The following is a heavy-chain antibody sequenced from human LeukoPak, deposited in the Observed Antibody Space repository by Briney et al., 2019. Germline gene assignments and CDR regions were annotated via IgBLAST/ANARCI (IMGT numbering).Heavy chain of an antibody. J-gene: IGHJ5*02. Sequence: GESLKISCKGSGYSFTSYWIGWVRQMPGKGLEWMGIIYPGDSDTRYSPSFQGQVTISADRSINTAYLQWSSLKASDTAIYYCARVEMATGWFDPWGQGTLVTVSS. CDR1: GYSFTSYW. CDR2: IYPGDSDT. CDR3: ARVEMATGWFDP. D-gene: IGHD5-24*01. V-gene: IGHV5-51*01.